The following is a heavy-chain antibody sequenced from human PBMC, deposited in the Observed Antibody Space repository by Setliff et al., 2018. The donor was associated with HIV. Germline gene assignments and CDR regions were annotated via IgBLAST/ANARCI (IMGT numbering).Heavy chain of an antibody. Sequence: PGGSLRLSCAASGFNFSTHTMNWVRQAPGKGLEWVSSISSGSSYTYYTDSMKGRFTISRDNAKNSLYLQMNSLRAEDTALYYCAKANWAEMATISEYFDYWGQGTLVTVSS. CDR3: AKANWAEMATISEYFDY. V-gene: IGHV3-21*04. D-gene: IGHD5-12*01. CDR2: ISSGSSYT. CDR1: GFNFSTHT. J-gene: IGHJ4*02.